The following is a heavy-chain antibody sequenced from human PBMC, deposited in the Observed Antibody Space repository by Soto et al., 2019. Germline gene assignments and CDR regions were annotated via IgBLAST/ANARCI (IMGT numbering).Heavy chain of an antibody. CDR2: ISGSGGST. D-gene: IGHD4-17*01. Sequence: GGSLRLSCAASGFTFSSYAMSWVRQAPGKGLEWVSAISGSGGSTYYADSVKSRFTISRDNSKNTLYLQMNSLRAEDTAVYYCAKDLGNYGDYFSLDYWGQGTLVTVSS. CDR1: GFTFSSYA. J-gene: IGHJ4*02. V-gene: IGHV3-23*01. CDR3: AKDLGNYGDYFSLDY.